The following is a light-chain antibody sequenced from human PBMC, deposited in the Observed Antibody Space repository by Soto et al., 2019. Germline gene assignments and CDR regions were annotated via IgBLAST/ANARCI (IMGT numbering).Light chain of an antibody. Sequence: DIQMTQSPSSLSASVGDRVTITCRASQGISNYLAWYQQKPGKVPKLLIYAASTLQSGVPSRFTGSGPGTDFTLTISSLPPEDVATYYFQKYNSAREPLGQGTKVDI. CDR3: QKYNSAREP. CDR2: AAS. V-gene: IGKV1-27*01. J-gene: IGKJ1*01. CDR1: QGISNY.